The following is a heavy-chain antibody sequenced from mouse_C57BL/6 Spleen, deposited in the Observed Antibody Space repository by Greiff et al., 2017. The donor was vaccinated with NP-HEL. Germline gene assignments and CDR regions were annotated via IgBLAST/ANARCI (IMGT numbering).Heavy chain of an antibody. D-gene: IGHD4-1*01. Sequence: EVNVVESGGDLVKPGGSLKLSCAASGFTFSSYGMSWVRQTPDKRLEWVATISSGGSYTYYPDSVKGRFTISRDNAKNTLYLQMSSLKSEDTAMYYCAPGTSFAYWGQGTLVTVSA. J-gene: IGHJ3*01. V-gene: IGHV5-6*01. CDR1: GFTFSSYG. CDR3: APGTSFAY. CDR2: ISSGGSYT.